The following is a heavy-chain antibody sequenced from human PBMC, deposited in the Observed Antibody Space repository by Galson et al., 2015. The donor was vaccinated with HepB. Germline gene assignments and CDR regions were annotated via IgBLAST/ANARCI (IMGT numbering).Heavy chain of an antibody. CDR2: IIPIFGTA. V-gene: IGHV1-69*13. CDR3: ARDQGGLRWSYFDY. D-gene: IGHD4-23*01. CDR1: GGTFSSYA. Sequence: SVKVSCKASGGTFSSYAISWVRQAPGQGLEWMGGIIPIFGTANYAQKFQGRVTITADESTSTAYMELSSLRSEDTAVYYCARDQGGLRWSYFDYWGQGTLVTVSS. J-gene: IGHJ4*02.